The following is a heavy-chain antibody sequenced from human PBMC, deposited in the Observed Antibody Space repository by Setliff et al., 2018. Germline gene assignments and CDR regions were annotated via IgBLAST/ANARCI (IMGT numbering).Heavy chain of an antibody. J-gene: IGHJ6*02. V-gene: IGHV1-18*01. CDR2: ISADNGNT. CDR1: GYTLTELS. Sequence: ASVKVSCKVSGYTLTELSMHWVRQAPGQGLEWMGWISADNGNTNYAQKLQGRVTVTTDTSTSTAYMELRSLRSEDTAVYYCARDVPFWSGYYTGYYYYYGMDVWGQGTTVTVSS. D-gene: IGHD3-3*01. CDR3: ARDVPFWSGYYTGYYYYYGMDV.